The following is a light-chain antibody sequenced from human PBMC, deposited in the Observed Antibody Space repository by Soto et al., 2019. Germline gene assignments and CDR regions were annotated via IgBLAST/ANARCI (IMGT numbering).Light chain of an antibody. Sequence: EIVLTQSPATPSLSAGERATLSCRASQSVSSYLAWYQQKPGQAPRLLIYDASNRATGIPARFSGSGSGTDFTLTISSIEPEDFAVDYCQQRSNFLTFGGGTKVDIK. CDR2: DAS. CDR1: QSVSSY. V-gene: IGKV3-11*01. J-gene: IGKJ4*01. CDR3: QQRSNFLT.